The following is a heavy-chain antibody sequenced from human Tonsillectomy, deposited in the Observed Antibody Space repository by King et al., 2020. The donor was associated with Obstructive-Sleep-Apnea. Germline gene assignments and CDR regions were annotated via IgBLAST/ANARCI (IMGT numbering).Heavy chain of an antibody. Sequence: QLQESGPGLVKPSETLSLTCTVSGGSISSSSYYWGWIRQPPGKGLEWIGSIYDSGSTYYNPSLKSRVTISVDTSKNQFSLKLSSVTAADTAVYYCARDRVGVAATTTTIAEWGQGTLVTVSS. V-gene: IGHV4-39*07. CDR3: ARDRVGVAATTTTIAE. CDR1: GGSISSSSYY. D-gene: IGHD2-2*01. J-gene: IGHJ4*02. CDR2: IYDSGST.